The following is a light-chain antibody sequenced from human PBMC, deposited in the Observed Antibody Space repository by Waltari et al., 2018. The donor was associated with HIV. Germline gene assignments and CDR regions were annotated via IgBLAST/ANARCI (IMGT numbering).Light chain of an antibody. V-gene: IGLV1-44*01. Sequence: QSVVTQPPSASGTHGQRVTISCSGSSSNIGRNTVHWYQQLPGTAPKRLIYSNNQRPSGVPDRFSGSKSGTSASLAISGLQSEDEADYYCAAWDDSLNGNVFGTGTKVTVL. J-gene: IGLJ1*01. CDR2: SNN. CDR3: AAWDDSLNGNV. CDR1: SSNIGRNT.